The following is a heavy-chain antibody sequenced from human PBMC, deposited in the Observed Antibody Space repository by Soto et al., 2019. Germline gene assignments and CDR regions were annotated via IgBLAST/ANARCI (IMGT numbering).Heavy chain of an antibody. CDR2: IYTSGST. V-gene: IGHV4-4*07. CDR1: GGSISSYY. Sequence: SETLSLTCTVSGGSISSYYWSWIRQPAGKGREWIGRIYTSGSTNYNPSLKSRVTMSVDTSKNQFSLKLSSVTAADTAVYYCAREKRITIFGVVTKGNYYYGMDVWGQGTTVTVSS. D-gene: IGHD3-3*01. J-gene: IGHJ6*02. CDR3: AREKRITIFGVVTKGNYYYGMDV.